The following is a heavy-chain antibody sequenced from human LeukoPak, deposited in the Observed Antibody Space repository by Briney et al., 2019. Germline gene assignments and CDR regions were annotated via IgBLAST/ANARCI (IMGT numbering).Heavy chain of an antibody. CDR2: IYHSGTT. J-gene: IGHJ5*02. Sequence: SETLSLTCAVSGGSIISSSYNWGWIRQPPGKGLEWIGTIYHSGTTYYNPSPKSRVTISVDTSKNQFFLKLSSVTAADTAVYYCARLPTGYPNWFDPWGQGSLVTVSS. CDR3: ARLPTGYPNWFDP. V-gene: IGHV4-39*01. CDR1: GGSIISSSYN. D-gene: IGHD3-9*01.